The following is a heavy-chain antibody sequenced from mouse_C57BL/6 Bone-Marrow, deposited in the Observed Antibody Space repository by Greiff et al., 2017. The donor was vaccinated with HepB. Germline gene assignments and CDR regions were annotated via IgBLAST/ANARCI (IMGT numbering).Heavy chain of an antibody. D-gene: IGHD4-1*01. V-gene: IGHV2-2*01. CDR2: IWSGGST. CDR3: ARNSNWDSFAY. J-gene: IGHJ3*01. Sequence: VMLVESGPGLVQPSQSLSITCTVSGFSLTSYGVHWVRQSPGKGLEWLGVIWSGGSTDYNAAFISRLSISKDNSKSQVFFKMNSLQADDTAIYYCARNSNWDSFAYWGQGTLVTVSA. CDR1: GFSLTSYG.